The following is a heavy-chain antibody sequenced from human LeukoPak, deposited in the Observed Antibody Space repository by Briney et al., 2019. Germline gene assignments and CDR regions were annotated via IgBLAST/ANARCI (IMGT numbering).Heavy chain of an antibody. J-gene: IGHJ4*02. CDR3: ARGGGGYYYDSSGTFDY. CDR2: MNPNSGNT. D-gene: IGHD3-22*01. V-gene: IGHV1-8*01. CDR1: GYTFTSYD. Sequence: GASVKVSCKASGYTFTSYDINWVRQATGQGLEWMGWMNPNSGNTGYAQKFQGRVTMTRNTSISTAYMELSNLRSEDTAVYYCARGGGGYYYDSSGTFDYWGQGTLVTVSS.